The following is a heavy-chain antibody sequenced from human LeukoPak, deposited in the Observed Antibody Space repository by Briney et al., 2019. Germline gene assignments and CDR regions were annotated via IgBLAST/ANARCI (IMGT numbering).Heavy chain of an antibody. J-gene: IGHJ4*02. CDR2: VYPRDSDT. Sequence: PGESLKISCKASGYTFSNYWIGWVRQVPGKGLEWMGIVYPRDSDTRYSPSFQGQVTISADKSISTAYLQWSSLKASDTAVYYCARPGEGYRRDWNLDQWGQGTLVTVSS. V-gene: IGHV5-51*01. CDR1: GYTFSNYW. D-gene: IGHD1-1*01. CDR3: ARPGEGYRRDWNLDQ.